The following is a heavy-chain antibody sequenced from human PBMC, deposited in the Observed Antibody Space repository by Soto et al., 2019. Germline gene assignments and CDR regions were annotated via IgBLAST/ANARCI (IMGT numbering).Heavy chain of an antibody. V-gene: IGHV1-69*13. CDR1: GGTFSSYA. J-gene: IGHJ5*02. Sequence: EASVKVSCKASGGTFSSYAISWVRQAPGQGLEWMGGIIPIFGTANYAQKFQGRVTITADESTSTAYMELSSLRSEDTAVYYCASTDTWGYNWFDPWGQGTLVTVSS. CDR3: ASTDTWGYNWFDP. CDR2: IIPIFGTA. D-gene: IGHD3-16*01.